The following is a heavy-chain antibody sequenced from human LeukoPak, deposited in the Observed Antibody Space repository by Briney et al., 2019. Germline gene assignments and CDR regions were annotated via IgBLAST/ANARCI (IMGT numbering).Heavy chain of an antibody. D-gene: IGHD6-19*01. J-gene: IGHJ4*02. CDR3: ARSTGWYPDH. CDR1: GFTFSNYW. V-gene: IGHV3-7*01. CDR2: IKTDGSEK. Sequence: GGSPRLSCEGSGFTFSNYWMGWVRQAPGKGLQWVANIKTDGSEKYSVDSVKGRFTISRDNAKNSLYLQMNSLRAEDTAVYYCARSTGWYPDHWGQGTLVTVSS.